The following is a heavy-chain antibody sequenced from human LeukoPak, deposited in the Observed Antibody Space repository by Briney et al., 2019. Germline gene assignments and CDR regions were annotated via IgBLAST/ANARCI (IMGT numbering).Heavy chain of an antibody. CDR1: GGSISSYY. Sequence: SETLSLTCTVSGGSISSYYWSWIRQPPGKGLEWIGYIYYSGSTNYNPSLKSRVTISVDTSKNQFSLKLSSVTAADTAVYYCARERGLELPHDNYYYYYMDVWGKGTTVTVSS. V-gene: IGHV4-59*01. CDR2: IYYSGST. CDR3: ARERGLELPHDNYYYYYMDV. D-gene: IGHD1-7*01. J-gene: IGHJ6*03.